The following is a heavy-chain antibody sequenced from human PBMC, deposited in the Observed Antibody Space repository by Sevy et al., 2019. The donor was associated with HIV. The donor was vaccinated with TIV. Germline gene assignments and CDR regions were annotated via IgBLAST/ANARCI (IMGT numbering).Heavy chain of an antibody. CDR2: ISYDGSNK. CDR3: AKDILGSSDVDYYYGMDV. D-gene: IGHD6-6*01. CDR1: GFTFSSYG. J-gene: IGHJ6*02. V-gene: IGHV3-30*18. Sequence: GGSLRLSCAASGFTFSSYGMHWVRQAPGKGLEWVAVISYDGSNKYYADSVKGRFTISRDNSKNTLYLQMKSLRAEDTAVYYCAKDILGSSDVDYYYGMDVWGQGTTVTVSS.